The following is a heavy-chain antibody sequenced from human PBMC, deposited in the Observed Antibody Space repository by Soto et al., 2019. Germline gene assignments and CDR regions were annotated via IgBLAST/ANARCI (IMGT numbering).Heavy chain of an antibody. V-gene: IGHV1-69*06. CDR1: GGTFGSDA. CDR3: ARDRTDSGYYTNWLDP. D-gene: IGHD3-22*01. CDR2: IIPIFGTT. Sequence: ASVKVSCKASGGTFGSDAITWVRQAPGQGLEWVGRIIPIFGTTNYAQNLQGRVTISADKSTLTSYMELHSLTSDDTALYYCARDRTDSGYYTNWLDPWGQGTLVTVSS. J-gene: IGHJ5*02.